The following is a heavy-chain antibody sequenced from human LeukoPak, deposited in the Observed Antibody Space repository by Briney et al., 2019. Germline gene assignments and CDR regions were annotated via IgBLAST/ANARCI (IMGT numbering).Heavy chain of an antibody. CDR1: GFTFGDYA. CDR2: ISWNSGSI. J-gene: IGHJ4*02. Sequence: PGGSLRLSYAASGFTFGDYALHWVRQFPGKGLEWVSGISWNSGSIGYADSVKGRFTISRDNAKNSVYLQMNSLRPEDTALYYCTRDKVVAVRYSGYDWDLDCWGQGTLVIVSS. V-gene: IGHV3-9*01. CDR3: TRDKVVAVRYSGYDWDLDC. D-gene: IGHD5-12*01.